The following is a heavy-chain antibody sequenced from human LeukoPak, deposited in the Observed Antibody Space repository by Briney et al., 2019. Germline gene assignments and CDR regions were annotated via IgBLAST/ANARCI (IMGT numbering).Heavy chain of an antibody. J-gene: IGHJ6*02. CDR1: GFIFSVYT. CDR2: ISSSGSDV. Sequence: GGSLRLSCAASGFIFSVYTIHWVRQAPGKGLEWISYISSSGSDVYYIDSVKGRFTISRDNSKNTLYLQMNSLGAEDTAVYYCASTYYYDSSGYYPHDYYYGMDVWGQGTTVTVSS. V-gene: IGHV3-48*01. CDR3: ASTYYYDSSGYYPHDYYYGMDV. D-gene: IGHD3-22*01.